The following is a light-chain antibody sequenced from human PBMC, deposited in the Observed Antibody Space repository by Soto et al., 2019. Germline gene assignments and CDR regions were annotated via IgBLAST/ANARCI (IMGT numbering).Light chain of an antibody. CDR1: SSNIGAGYD. V-gene: IGLV1-40*01. CDR2: ADN. CDR3: QSYDTSLSGVI. J-gene: IGLJ2*01. Sequence: QSVLTQSPSVSGAPGQKITMSFTGSSSNIGAGYDVHGYQQLPGAAPRLLIYADNNRPSGVPDRFSDSNSGTSASLAITGLQGEDEAVYYCQSYDTSLSGVIFGAGTQLTVL.